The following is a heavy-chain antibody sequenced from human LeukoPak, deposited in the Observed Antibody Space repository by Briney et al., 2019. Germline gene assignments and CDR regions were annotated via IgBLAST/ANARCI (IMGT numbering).Heavy chain of an antibody. CDR3: AKDRPDIVVRRAFDI. CDR2: ISYTGGSR. J-gene: IGHJ3*02. V-gene: IGHV3-23*01. CDR1: GFAFSNYA. Sequence: GGSLRLSCDSSGFAFSNYAMTWVRQAPGTGLEWVASISYTGGSRRYADSVKGRFTVSRDNSKNTLYLQMNSLRAEDTAVYYCAKDRPDIVVRRAFDIWGQGTMVTVSS. D-gene: IGHD2-21*01.